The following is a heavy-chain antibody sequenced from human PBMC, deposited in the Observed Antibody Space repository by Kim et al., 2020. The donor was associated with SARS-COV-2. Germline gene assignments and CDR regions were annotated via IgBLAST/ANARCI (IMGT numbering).Heavy chain of an antibody. CDR3: ARDWAEVTIFGVVTRARDV. Sequence: GGSLRLSCAASGFTFSSYGMNWVRQAPGKGLEWVSSISRSSSYIYYADSVKGRFTISRDNAKNSLYLQMNSRRAEDRAVYYCARDWAEVTIFGVVTRARDVRGQGTTDTVSS. CDR2: ISRSSSYI. V-gene: IGHV3-21*01. CDR1: GFTFSSYG. J-gene: IGHJ6*02. D-gene: IGHD3-3*01.